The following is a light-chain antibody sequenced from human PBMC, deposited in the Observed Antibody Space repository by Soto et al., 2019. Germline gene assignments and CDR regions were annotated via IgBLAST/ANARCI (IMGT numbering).Light chain of an antibody. V-gene: IGKV3-11*01. CDR3: QQRSNWPPIT. CDR1: QSVSSY. J-gene: IGKJ5*01. Sequence: EVMLTQSPATLSLSPWERATLSCMASQSVSSYLACYQQKPVQAPRLLIYDASNMATGIPARFSGSGSGTDFTLTISSLEPEDFAVYYCQQRSNWPPITFGQGTRLEIK. CDR2: DAS.